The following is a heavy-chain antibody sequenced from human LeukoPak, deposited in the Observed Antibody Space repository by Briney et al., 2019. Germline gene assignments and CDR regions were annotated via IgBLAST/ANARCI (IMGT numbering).Heavy chain of an antibody. CDR2: IYTSGST. J-gene: IGHJ4*02. V-gene: IGHV4-61*02. CDR1: GGSISSGSYY. Sequence: SQTLSLTCTVSGGSISSGSYYWSWIRQPAGKGLEWIGRIYTSGSTNYNPSLKSRVTISVDTSKNQFSLKLSSVTAADTAVYYCARDPDYWGQGTLVTVSS. CDR3: ARDPDY.